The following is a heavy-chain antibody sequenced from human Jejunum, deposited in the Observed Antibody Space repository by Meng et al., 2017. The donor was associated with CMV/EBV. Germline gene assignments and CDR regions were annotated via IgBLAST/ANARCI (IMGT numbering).Heavy chain of an antibody. D-gene: IGHD3-22*01. CDR1: GFTFSNSG. J-gene: IGHJ4*02. Sequence: QVQVVESVGGVVQPGGSVSLSCGASGFTFSNSGMHWVRQAPGEGLEWVTLILYDGSNKYYADSVKGRFTISRDNSKNTLYLQMSSLRPEDTAVYYCAKSGDGNGLRYFDKWGQGTLVTVST. CDR3: AKSGDGNGLRYFDK. V-gene: IGHV3-30*02. CDR2: ILYDGSNK.